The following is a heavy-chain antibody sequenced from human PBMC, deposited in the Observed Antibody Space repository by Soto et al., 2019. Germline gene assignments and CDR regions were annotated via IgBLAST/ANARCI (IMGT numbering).Heavy chain of an antibody. V-gene: IGHV3-23*01. J-gene: IGHJ4*02. CDR2: ISGSGGST. D-gene: IGHD3-22*01. CDR3: AKGAGVWYYYDSSGSRLSY. Sequence: SGGSLRLSCAASGFTFSSYAMSWVRQAPGKGLEWVSAISGSGGSTYYADSVKGRFTISRDNSKNALYLQMNSLRAEDTAVYYCAKGAGVWYYYDSSGSRLSYWGQGTLVTVSS. CDR1: GFTFSSYA.